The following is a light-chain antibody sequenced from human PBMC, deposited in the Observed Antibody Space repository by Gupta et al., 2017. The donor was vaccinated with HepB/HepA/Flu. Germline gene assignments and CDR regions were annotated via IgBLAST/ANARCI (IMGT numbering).Light chain of an antibody. V-gene: IGKV3-11*01. J-gene: IGKJ4*01. CDR3: QQRNNSHPPLT. CDR1: QSVSSY. Sequence: EIVLTQSPATLSLSPGERATLSCRASQSVSSYLAWYQQKPGQAPRLLIYDASNRAKGSPARFSGSGVGTDINLTISSREPEDFEVYYCQQRNNSHPPLTFGRGTKVEIK. CDR2: DAS.